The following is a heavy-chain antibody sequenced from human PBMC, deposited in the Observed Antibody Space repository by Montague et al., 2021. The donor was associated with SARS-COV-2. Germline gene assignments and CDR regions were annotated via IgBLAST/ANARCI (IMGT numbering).Heavy chain of an antibody. CDR3: AGLRDGVVPSPTLGVGPYYSYYYMDV. CDR1: GTSFSGYY. CDR2: ISHGGST. Sequence: SETLSLTCAVHGTSFSGYYWNWIRKPPGKGLEWIGEISHGGSTKYSPYLKSRLTISADTSKNQFSLKLTSVSAADTDVYYCAGLRDGVVPSPTLGVGPYYSYYYMDVWGRGTTVTVSS. J-gene: IGHJ6*03. V-gene: IGHV4-34*01. D-gene: IGHD3-10*01.